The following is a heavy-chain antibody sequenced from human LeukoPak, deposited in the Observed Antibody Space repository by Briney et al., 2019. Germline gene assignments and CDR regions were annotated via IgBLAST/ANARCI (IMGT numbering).Heavy chain of an antibody. Sequence: GESLKISCKGSGYSFTSYWIGWVRQMPGKGLEWMGIIYPGDSDTRYSPSFQGQVTISADKSISTAYLQWSSLKASDTAMYYCARRWDYVWGSYRFDAFDIWGQGTMVTVSS. CDR2: IYPGDSDT. D-gene: IGHD3-16*02. J-gene: IGHJ3*02. CDR1: GYSFTSYW. V-gene: IGHV5-51*01. CDR3: ARRWDYVWGSYRFDAFDI.